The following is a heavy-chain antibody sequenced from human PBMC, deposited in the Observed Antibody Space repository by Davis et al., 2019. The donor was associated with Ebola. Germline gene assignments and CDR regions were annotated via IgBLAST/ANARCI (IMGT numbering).Heavy chain of an antibody. D-gene: IGHD2-2*01. CDR2: LNHSGST. J-gene: IGHJ5*02. Sequence: PSETLSLTCAVYGGSFSGYYWSWIRQPPGKGLEWIGELNHSGSTNYNPSLKSRVTISVDTSKNQFSLKLSSVTAADTAVYYCARGAGVPAARNWFDPWGQGTLVTVSS. CDR3: ARGAGVPAARNWFDP. CDR1: GGSFSGYY. V-gene: IGHV4-34*01.